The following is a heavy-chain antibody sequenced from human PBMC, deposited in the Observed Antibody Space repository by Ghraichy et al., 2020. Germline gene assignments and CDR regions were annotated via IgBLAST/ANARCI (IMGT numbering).Heavy chain of an antibody. CDR1: GFTFSTYA. CDR2: ISGSGGGT. J-gene: IGHJ6*02. Sequence: LSLTCGASGFTFSTYAMSWVRQAPGKGLEWVSGISGSGGGTYHADSVKGRFTISRDNSKNTLYLQMNSLRAEDTAVYYCAKSDDNRYCTGGSCNGMDVWGQGTTVTVS. V-gene: IGHV3-23*01. D-gene: IGHD2-15*01. CDR3: AKSDDNRYCTGGSCNGMDV.